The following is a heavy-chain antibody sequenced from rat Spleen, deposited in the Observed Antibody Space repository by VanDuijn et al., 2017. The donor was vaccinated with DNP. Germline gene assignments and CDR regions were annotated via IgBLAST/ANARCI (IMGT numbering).Heavy chain of an antibody. CDR2: ISYSGST. Sequence: EVQLQESGPGLVKPSQSLSLTCSVSGYSITSNYWGWIRKFPGNKMEYIGHISYSGSTNYNPLLKSRISISRDTSKNQFFLQLSSLTTEDTATHYCARWTRYFDYWGQGVMVTVSS. D-gene: IGHD1-4*01. CDR3: ARWTRYFDY. J-gene: IGHJ2*01. V-gene: IGHV3-1*01. CDR1: GYSITSNY.